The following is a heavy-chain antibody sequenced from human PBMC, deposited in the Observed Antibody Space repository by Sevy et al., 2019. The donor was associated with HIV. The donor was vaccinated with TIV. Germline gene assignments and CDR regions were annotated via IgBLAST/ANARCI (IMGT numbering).Heavy chain of an antibody. CDR1: GFTFSSYG. D-gene: IGHD2-2*01. Sequence: GGSLRLSCAASGFTFSSYGMLWVRQAPGKGLEWVTSILYDGSNKYYADSLKGRFTISRDNSKNMLYLQMNSLRAEDTAVYYCARDGGCSSTSCLLYFDYWGQGTLVTVSS. CDR2: ILYDGSNK. V-gene: IGHV3-30*03. CDR3: ARDGGCSSTSCLLYFDY. J-gene: IGHJ4*02.